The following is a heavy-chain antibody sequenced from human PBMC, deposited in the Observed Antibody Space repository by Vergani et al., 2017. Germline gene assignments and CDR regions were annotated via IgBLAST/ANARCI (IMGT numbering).Heavy chain of an antibody. CDR3: ATARKFLLGVVWENWFDP. CDR1: GFTFNEYW. J-gene: IGHJ5*02. V-gene: IGHV3-74*01. CDR2: MNGDGDTI. Sequence: EVELVESGGGLVQPGGSLRLSCAASGFTFNEYWMHWARQVPGKGLVWVSGMNGDGDTISYADSVTGRFTISRDNAKNTLFLQMNSLRAEDTAVYYCATARKFLLGVVWENWFDPWGQGTLVTVSS. D-gene: IGHD3-3*01.